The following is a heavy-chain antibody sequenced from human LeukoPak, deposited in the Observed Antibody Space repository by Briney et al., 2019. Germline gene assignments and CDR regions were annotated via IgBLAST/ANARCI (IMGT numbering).Heavy chain of an antibody. CDR1: GFTFSNAW. Sequence: GGSLRPSCAASGFTFSNAWMSWVRQAPGKGLEWVGRIKSKTDGGTTDYAAPVKGRFTISRDDSKNTLYLQMNSLKTEDTAVYYCTREPLGHGAFDIWGQGTMVTVSS. D-gene: IGHD1-26*01. CDR3: TREPLGHGAFDI. V-gene: IGHV3-15*01. J-gene: IGHJ3*02. CDR2: IKSKTDGGTT.